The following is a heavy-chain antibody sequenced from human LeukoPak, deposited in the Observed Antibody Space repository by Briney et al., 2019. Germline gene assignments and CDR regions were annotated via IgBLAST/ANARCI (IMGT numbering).Heavy chain of an antibody. CDR1: GDSVSSNSAA. Sequence: SQTLSLTCAISGDSVSSNSAAWNWIRQSPSRGLEWMGRTYYRSKWYNDYAVSVKSRITINPDTSKNQFSLQLNSVTPEDTAVYYCARDRYDYVWGSSRLNWFDPWGQGTLVTVSS. J-gene: IGHJ5*02. D-gene: IGHD3-16*02. CDR3: ARDRYDYVWGSSRLNWFDP. V-gene: IGHV6-1*01. CDR2: TYYRSKWYN.